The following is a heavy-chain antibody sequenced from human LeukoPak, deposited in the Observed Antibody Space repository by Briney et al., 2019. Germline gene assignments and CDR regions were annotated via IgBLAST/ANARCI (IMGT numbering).Heavy chain of an antibody. Sequence: GGSLRLSCGASGFTFDDYWMSWVRQAPGQGLEWVANINQDGSEKYYLDSAKGRFTISRDNARNSLYLQVNSLRAEDTAVYYCARRSPSADAFDIWGQGTMVTVSS. J-gene: IGHJ3*02. V-gene: IGHV3-7*03. CDR1: GFTFDDYW. CDR2: INQDGSEK. CDR3: ARRSPSADAFDI.